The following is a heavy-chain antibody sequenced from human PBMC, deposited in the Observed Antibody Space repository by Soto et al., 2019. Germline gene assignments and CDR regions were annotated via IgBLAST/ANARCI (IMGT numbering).Heavy chain of an antibody. J-gene: IGHJ4*02. D-gene: IGHD6-13*01. CDR3: ARALSYSSSWYYFDY. Sequence: GGSLRLSCAASGFTFSSYWMSWVRKAPGKGLEWVANIKQDGSEKYYVDSVKGRFTISRDNAKNSLYLQMNSLRAEDTAVYYCARALSYSSSWYYFDYWGQGTLVTVSS. V-gene: IGHV3-7*03. CDR1: GFTFSSYW. CDR2: IKQDGSEK.